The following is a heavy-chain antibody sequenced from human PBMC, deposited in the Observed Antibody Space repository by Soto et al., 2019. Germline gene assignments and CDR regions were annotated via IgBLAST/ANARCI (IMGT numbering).Heavy chain of an antibody. V-gene: IGHV3-30*18. D-gene: IGHD2-8*02. CDR2: VSHDGTLY. CDR1: GFIYSSCA. CDR3: VKDRSDIWSFDY. J-gene: IGHJ4*02. Sequence: QVQLVESGGGVVQPGRSLRLSCSASGFIYSSCAMHWVRQVPGKGLEWLAVVSHDGTLYPYADSVKGRFTISRDNSRKMLYLQMNSLRPDDTAVYYCVKDRSDIWSFDYWGQGTLVTVSS.